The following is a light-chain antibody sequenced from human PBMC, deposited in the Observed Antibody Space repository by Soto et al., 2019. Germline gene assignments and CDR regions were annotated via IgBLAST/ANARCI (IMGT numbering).Light chain of an antibody. CDR3: QQLKSHPLN. J-gene: IGKJ4*01. Sequence: DIQLTQSPSFLSASVGDIVIIIFLASQGISSYLAWYQQKAGKAPKFLIYAAPTLQSGVPSRFTGSGSGTEFALTISSLQPEDFATYYCQQLKSHPLNCGGGTKGDI. CDR2: AAP. V-gene: IGKV1-9*01. CDR1: QGISSY.